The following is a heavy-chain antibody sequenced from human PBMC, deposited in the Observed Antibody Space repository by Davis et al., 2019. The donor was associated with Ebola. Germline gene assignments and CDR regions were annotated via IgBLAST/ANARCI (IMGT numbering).Heavy chain of an antibody. D-gene: IGHD3-22*01. Sequence: SETLSLTCAVSGGSISSSNWWSWVRQPPGKGLEWIGEIYHSGSTNYNPSLKSRVTISVDTSKNLFSLKLTSVTAADTAVYYCARGDSYYDPSGYYAGPEAPDHWGQGTLVSVSS. CDR1: GGSISSSNW. CDR3: ARGDSYYDPSGYYAGPEAPDH. J-gene: IGHJ4*02. CDR2: IYHSGST. V-gene: IGHV4-4*02.